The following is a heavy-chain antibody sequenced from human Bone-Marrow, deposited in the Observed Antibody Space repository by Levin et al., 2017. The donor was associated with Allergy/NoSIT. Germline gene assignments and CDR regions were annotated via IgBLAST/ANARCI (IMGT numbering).Heavy chain of an antibody. CDR1: GFTFSNYA. Sequence: GESLKISCAASGFTFSNYAMSWVRQAPGKGLEWVSVISAGGGGTTYYADSVKGRFTISRDNSRNTVYLQMNSLRAEDTAVYYCAKGIVVVPATISVYDYWGQGTLVTVSS. J-gene: IGHJ4*02. CDR2: ISAGGGGTT. CDR3: AKGIVVVPATISVYDY. V-gene: IGHV3-23*01. D-gene: IGHD2-2*01.